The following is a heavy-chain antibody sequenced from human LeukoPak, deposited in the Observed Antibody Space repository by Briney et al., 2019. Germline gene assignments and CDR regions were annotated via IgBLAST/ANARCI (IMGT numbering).Heavy chain of an antibody. CDR3: ARDSHYYGMDV. J-gene: IGHJ6*02. V-gene: IGHV4-59*01. CDR1: GGSISSYY. Sequence: SETLSLTCTVSGGSISSYYWSWIRHPPGKGLEWIGYIYYSGSTNYNPSLKSRVTISVDTSKNQFSLKLSSVTAADTAVYYCARDSHYYGMDVWGQGTTVTVSS. CDR2: IYYSGST.